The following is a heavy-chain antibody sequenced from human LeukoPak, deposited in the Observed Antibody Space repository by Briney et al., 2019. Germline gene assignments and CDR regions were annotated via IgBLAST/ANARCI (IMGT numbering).Heavy chain of an antibody. CDR3: ARGSYGYD. CDR2: INPNPNSGGT. D-gene: IGHD1-26*01. CDR1: GYTFTDYY. Sequence: ASVKVSCKASGYTFTDYYLHWVRQAPGQGLEWVGWINPNPNSGGTSYAQKFQGRVTMIRDTSINTAYMELSGLRSDDTAVYFCARGSYGYDWGQGTLVTVSS. V-gene: IGHV1-2*02. J-gene: IGHJ4*02.